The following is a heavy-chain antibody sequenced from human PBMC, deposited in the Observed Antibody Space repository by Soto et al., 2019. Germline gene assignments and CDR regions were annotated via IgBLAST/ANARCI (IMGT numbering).Heavy chain of an antibody. CDR2: IYGNGNT. CDR3: RSSSRYSTDV. J-gene: IGHJ6*02. Sequence: QLQLQESGPGLVKPSETLSLSCTVSGGSISSSFYWGWIRQPPGKGLEWIGSIYGNGNTYYNPSLKGRVTISADTSKNQFFLNLISVTAADTAVYYCRSSSRYSTDVWGQGAMVTVSS. D-gene: IGHD6-19*01. V-gene: IGHV4-39*01. CDR1: GGSISSSFY.